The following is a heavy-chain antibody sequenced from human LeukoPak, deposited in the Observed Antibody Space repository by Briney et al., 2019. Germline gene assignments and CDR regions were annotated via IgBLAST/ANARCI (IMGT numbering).Heavy chain of an antibody. J-gene: IGHJ6*02. CDR2: IYYSGST. D-gene: IGHD3-22*01. CDR3: ARQYYYDSSGTYYYYGMDV. Sequence: SETLSLTCTVSGGSISSSSYYWGWIRQPPGKGLEWIGSIYYSGSTYYNPSLKSRVTITVDTSKNQFSLKLSSVTAADTAVYYCARQYYYDSSGTYYYYGMDVWGQGTTVTVSS. V-gene: IGHV4-39*01. CDR1: GGSISSSSYY.